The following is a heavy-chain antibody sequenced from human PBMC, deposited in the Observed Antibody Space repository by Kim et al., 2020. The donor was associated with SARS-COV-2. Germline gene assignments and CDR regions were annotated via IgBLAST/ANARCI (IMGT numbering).Heavy chain of an antibody. V-gene: IGHV3-21*01. Sequence: GGSLRLSCAASGFTLSSYSMNWVRQAPGKGLEWVSSISSSSSYIYYADSVKGRFTISRDNAKNSLYLQMNSLRAEDTAVYYCARCLITPKDRGLGWYFDLWGRGTLVTVSS. CDR1: GFTLSSYS. D-gene: IGHD3-22*01. CDR2: ISSSSSYI. CDR3: ARCLITPKDRGLGWYFDL. J-gene: IGHJ2*01.